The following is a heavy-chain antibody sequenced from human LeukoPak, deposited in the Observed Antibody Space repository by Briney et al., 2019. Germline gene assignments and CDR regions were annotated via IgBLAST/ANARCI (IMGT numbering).Heavy chain of an antibody. D-gene: IGHD6-13*01. J-gene: IGHJ4*02. CDR2: IRSKAYGGTT. CDR1: GFTYGDYA. Sequence: GGSLRLSCTASGFTYGDYAMSWVRQAPGKGLEWVGFIRSKAYGGTTEYAASVKGRFTISRDDSKSIAYLQMNSLKTEDTAVYYCTRDISGYSSSWYDYWGQGTLVTVSS. CDR3: TRDISGYSSSWYDY. V-gene: IGHV3-49*04.